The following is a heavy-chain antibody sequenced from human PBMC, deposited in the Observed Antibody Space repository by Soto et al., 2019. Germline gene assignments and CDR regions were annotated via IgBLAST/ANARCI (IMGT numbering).Heavy chain of an antibody. CDR2: INWNSGSI. CDR1: GFTFDDYA. Sequence: EVQLVESGGGLVQPGRSLRLSCAASGFTFDDYAMNWVRQVPGKGLEWVSGINWNSGSIGYGDSVKGRFAISRDNAKNSLHLQMNSLSAEDTAFYSCVKAESINWYSGRFRHWGQGTLVTVSS. D-gene: IGHD6-13*01. J-gene: IGHJ1*01. V-gene: IGHV3-9*01. CDR3: VKAESINWYSGRFRH.